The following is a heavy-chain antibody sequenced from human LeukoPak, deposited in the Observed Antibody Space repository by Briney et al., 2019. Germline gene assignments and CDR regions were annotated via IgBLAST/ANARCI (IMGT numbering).Heavy chain of an antibody. CDR2: ISWNSGSI. J-gene: IGHJ6*02. CDR3: AALAAAGTEYYYYGMDV. V-gene: IGHV3-9*01. Sequence: QPGRSLRLSCAASGFTFDDYAMHWVRQAPGKGLEWVSGISWNSGSIGYADSVKGRFTISRDNAKNSLYLQMNSLRAEDTALYYCAALAAAGTEYYYYGMDVWGQGTTVTVSS. CDR1: GFTFDDYA. D-gene: IGHD6-13*01.